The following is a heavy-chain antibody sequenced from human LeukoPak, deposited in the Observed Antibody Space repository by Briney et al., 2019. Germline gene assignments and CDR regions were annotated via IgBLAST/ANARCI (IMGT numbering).Heavy chain of an antibody. D-gene: IGHD3-10*01. CDR2: IYYSGST. J-gene: IGHJ4*02. CDR3: ARDLPVRGVMVDY. V-gene: IGHV4-4*07. Sequence: SETLSLTCTVSGGSISSYYWSWIRQPAGKGLEWIGSIYYSGSTYYNPSLKSRVTISVDTSKNQFSLKLSSVTAADTAVYYCARDLPVRGVMVDYWGQGTLVTVSS. CDR1: GGSISSYY.